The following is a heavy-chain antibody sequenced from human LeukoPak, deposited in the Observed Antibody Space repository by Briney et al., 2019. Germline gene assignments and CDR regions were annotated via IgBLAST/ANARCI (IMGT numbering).Heavy chain of an antibody. CDR3: ARGLSLFDY. CDR1: GYTFTGYY. Sequence: ASVKVSCKASGYTFTGYYMHWVRQAPGQGLEWMGWINPNSGGTNYAQKFQGWVTMTRDTSIGPAYMELSRLRSDDTAVYYCARGLSLFDYWGQGTLVTVSS. V-gene: IGHV1-2*04. J-gene: IGHJ4*02. CDR2: INPNSGGT.